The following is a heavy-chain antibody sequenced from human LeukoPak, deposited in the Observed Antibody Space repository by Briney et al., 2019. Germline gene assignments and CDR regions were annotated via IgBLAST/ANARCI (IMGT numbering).Heavy chain of an antibody. CDR1: GFTFSSYA. V-gene: IGHV3-7*01. CDR2: IDPAGTDT. J-gene: IGHJ4*02. CDR3: GRFGYVAGIDL. Sequence: GGSLRLSCAASGFTFSSYAMHWVRQPPGRGLEWVANIDPAGTDTYYVDPVKGRFTISRDNAKNLVYLQMNTLRAEDTAVYSCGRFGYVAGIDLWGQGTLVTASS. D-gene: IGHD6-19*01.